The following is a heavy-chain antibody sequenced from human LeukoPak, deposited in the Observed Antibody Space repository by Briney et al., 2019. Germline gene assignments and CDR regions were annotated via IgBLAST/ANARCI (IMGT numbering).Heavy chain of an antibody. CDR1: GGSFSGYY. CDR2: INHSGST. Sequence: SETLSLTCAVYGGSFSGYYWSWIRQPPGKGLEWIGEINHSGSTNYNPSLKSRVTISIDTSKTQFSLNLRSVTTADTAVYYCARGVGDPHYFYYYYMDVWGKGTTVTVSS. V-gene: IGHV4-34*01. D-gene: IGHD2-21*02. CDR3: ARGVGDPHYFYYYYMDV. J-gene: IGHJ6*03.